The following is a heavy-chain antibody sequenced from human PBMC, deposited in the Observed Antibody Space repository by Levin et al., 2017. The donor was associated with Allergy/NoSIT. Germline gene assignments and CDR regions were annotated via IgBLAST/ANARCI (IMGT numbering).Heavy chain of an antibody. D-gene: IGHD1-26*01. V-gene: IGHV3-33*01. J-gene: IGHJ4*02. CDR3: ASVSLVGAPSFDY. Sequence: GGSLRLSCAASGFTFSSYGMHWVRQAPGKGLEWVAVIWYDGSNKYYADSVKGRFTISRDNSKNTLYLQMNSLRAEDTAVYYCASVSLVGAPSFDYWGQGTLVTVSS. CDR1: GFTFSSYG. CDR2: IWYDGSNK.